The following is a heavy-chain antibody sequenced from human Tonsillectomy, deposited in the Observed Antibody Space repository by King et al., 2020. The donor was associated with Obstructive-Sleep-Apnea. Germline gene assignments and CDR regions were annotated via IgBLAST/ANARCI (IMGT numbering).Heavy chain of an antibody. CDR1: GGSISSSSYY. D-gene: IGHD3-10*01. CDR2: IYYSGST. Sequence: MPLQESGPGLVKPSETLSLTCTVSGGSISSSSYYWGWIRQPPGKGLEWIGSIYYSGSTYYNPSLKSRVTISVDTSKNQFSLKLSSVTAADTAVYYCAGLLGVTMVRGVIPTWGQGTLVTVSS. J-gene: IGHJ4*02. V-gene: IGHV4-39*01. CDR3: AGLLGVTMVRGVIPT.